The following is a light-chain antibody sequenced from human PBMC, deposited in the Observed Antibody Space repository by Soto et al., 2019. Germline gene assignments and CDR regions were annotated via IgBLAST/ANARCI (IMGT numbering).Light chain of an antibody. J-gene: IGKJ4*01. V-gene: IGKV3-15*01. CDR3: QQYNNWPPLT. Sequence: EIVMTQSPATLSVSPGERATLSCRASQSVSSNLAWYQQKPGQAPRLLIYGASSRATGIPARFSGSGSGTEFTLTICSLQSEDFAVYYCQQYNNWPPLTVGGGTKVEIK. CDR2: GAS. CDR1: QSVSSN.